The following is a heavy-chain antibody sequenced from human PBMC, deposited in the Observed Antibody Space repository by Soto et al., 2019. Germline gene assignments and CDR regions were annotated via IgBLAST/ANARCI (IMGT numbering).Heavy chain of an antibody. D-gene: IGHD3-3*01. CDR2: IYYSGST. V-gene: IGHV4-31*03. Sequence: SETLSLTCTVSGGSISSGGYYWSWIRQHPGEGLEWIGYIYYSGSTYYNPSLKSRVTISVDTSKNQFSLKLSSVTAADTAVYYCAREKREYYDFWSGYYGLQWFDPWGQGTLVTVSS. CDR3: AREKREYYDFWSGYYGLQWFDP. J-gene: IGHJ5*02. CDR1: GGSISSGGYY.